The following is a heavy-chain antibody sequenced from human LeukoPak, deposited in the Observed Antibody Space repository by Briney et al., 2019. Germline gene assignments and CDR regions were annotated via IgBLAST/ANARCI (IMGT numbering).Heavy chain of an antibody. D-gene: IGHD2-8*01. J-gene: IGHJ6*03. V-gene: IGHV4-4*02. Sequence: SETLSLTCAVSGGSIGSIEWFSWVRQTPGKGLEWIGESHQTGSTNYNPSFKSRVTKSVDKSKNQFSLDFNSVTAADTAIYYCATNGYYCIDVWGKGTTVTVSS. CDR1: GGSIGSIEW. CDR2: SHQTGST. CDR3: ATNGYYCIDV.